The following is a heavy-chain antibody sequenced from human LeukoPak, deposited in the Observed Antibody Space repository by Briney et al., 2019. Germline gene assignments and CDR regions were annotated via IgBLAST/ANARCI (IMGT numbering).Heavy chain of an antibody. CDR2: ISDSGGNT. Sequence: GGTLRLSCAASGFTFSSYGMSWVRQAPGKGLEWVSTISDSGGNTYYADSGKGRFTISRDNSKNTLYLQVDSLRAEDTAVYYCAKGGARYFDWLAIDYWGQGTLVTVSS. V-gene: IGHV3-23*01. D-gene: IGHD3-9*01. CDR3: AKGGARYFDWLAIDY. J-gene: IGHJ4*02. CDR1: GFTFSSYG.